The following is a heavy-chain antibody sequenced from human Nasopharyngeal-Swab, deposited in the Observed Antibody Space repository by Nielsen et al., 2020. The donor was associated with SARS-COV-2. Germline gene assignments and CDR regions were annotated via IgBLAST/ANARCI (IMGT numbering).Heavy chain of an antibody. Sequence: ASVTVSCKVSGHTLTQLSMNWVRQAPGGGLEWMGAFDPEDGETIYAQKFQGRVTMTEDTSTDTAYLELSRLTSDDTAVYYCATEEGSGTYSVNYFDYWGQGTLVTVSS. J-gene: IGHJ4*02. CDR1: GHTLTQLS. V-gene: IGHV1-24*01. CDR2: FDPEDGET. CDR3: ATEEGSGTYSVNYFDY. D-gene: IGHD1-26*01.